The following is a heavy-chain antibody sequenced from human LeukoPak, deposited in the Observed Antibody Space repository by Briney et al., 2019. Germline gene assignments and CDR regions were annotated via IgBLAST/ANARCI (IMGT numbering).Heavy chain of an antibody. V-gene: IGHV3-21*04. D-gene: IGHD6-13*01. CDR2: ISSSSYI. Sequence: GGSLRLSCAASGFTFSSYSMNWVRQAPGKGLEWVSSISSSSYIYYADSVKGRFTISRDNAKNSLYLQMNSLSGEDTAIYYCAKDIAASGLPRIFDFWGQGTLVTVSS. J-gene: IGHJ4*02. CDR3: AKDIAASGLPRIFDF. CDR1: GFTFSSYS.